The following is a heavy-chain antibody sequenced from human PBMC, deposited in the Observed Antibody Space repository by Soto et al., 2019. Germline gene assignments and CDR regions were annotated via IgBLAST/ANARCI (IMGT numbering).Heavy chain of an antibody. J-gene: IGHJ3*01. D-gene: IGHD6-19*01. CDR1: GYIFSGYY. Sequence: ASVKVSGKASGYIFSGYYMHWVRQAPGQGLECMGWINPNSGDTIYAQKFQGRVTVTGDPSISTAYMELSRLTSDDTAVYYCVRGRAVAGINDEAFDLWGQGTMVTVSS. CDR2: INPNSGDT. CDR3: VRGRAVAGINDEAFDL. V-gene: IGHV1-2*02.